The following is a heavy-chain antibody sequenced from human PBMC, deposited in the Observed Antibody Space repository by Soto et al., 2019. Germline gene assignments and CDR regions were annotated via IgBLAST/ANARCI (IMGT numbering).Heavy chain of an antibody. J-gene: IGHJ3*02. CDR1: GFTFSSYW. CDR3: ARIRVGHYAFDS. Sequence: EVQLVESGGGLVQPGGSLRLSCAASGFTFSSYWMHWVRQAPGKGLVWVSRINSDGSTTTYADSVKGRFTISRDNAKNTLYLQMNSLTAEDTAVYYCARIRVGHYAFDSWGQGTMVTVSS. V-gene: IGHV3-74*01. D-gene: IGHD2-2*01. CDR2: INSDGSTT.